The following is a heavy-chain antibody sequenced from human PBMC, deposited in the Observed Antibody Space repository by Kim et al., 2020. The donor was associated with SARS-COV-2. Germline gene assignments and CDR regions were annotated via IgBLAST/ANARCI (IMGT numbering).Heavy chain of an antibody. CDR2: INTVSSTM. V-gene: IGHV3-48*04. J-gene: IGHJ4*02. D-gene: IGHD3-16*01. Sequence: GGSLRLSCVASGFTFSSYNMNWVRQAPGKGLEWISYINTVSSTMYYADSVKGRFSISRDNAKNSLYLQMSSLRAEDTAVYFCARELGGPDYWGLGTLVIV. CDR3: ARELGGPDY. CDR1: GFTFSSYN.